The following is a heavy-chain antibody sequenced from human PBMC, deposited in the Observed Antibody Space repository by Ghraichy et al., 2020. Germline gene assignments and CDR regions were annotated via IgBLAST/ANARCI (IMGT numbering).Heavy chain of an antibody. CDR3: ARSSPLRDSTPGALGV. CDR2: INWNDHD. V-gene: IGHV2-70*11. Sequence: SGPTLVKPTQTLTLTCTVSRISLSTTGMCVNWIRQPPGKALEWLARINWNDHDYYSTSLKTGISISRDTSKNQVVLSLTSVDPEDTATYFCARSSPLRDSTPGALGVWVHGNSVIVSS. J-gene: IGHJ6*02. D-gene: IGHD3-10*01. CDR1: RISLSTTGMC.